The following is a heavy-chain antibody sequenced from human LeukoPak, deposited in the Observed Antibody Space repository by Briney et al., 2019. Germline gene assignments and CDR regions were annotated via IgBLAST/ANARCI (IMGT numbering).Heavy chain of an antibody. CDR3: ARDFRGRCLQFDGGPVDY. D-gene: IGHD5-24*01. CDR2: INWNGGST. CDR1: GFTFDDYG. Sequence: PGGSLRLSCAASGFTFDDYGMSWVRQAPGKGLEWVSGINWNGGSTGYADSVKGRFTISRDNAKNSLYLQMNSLRAEDTALYYCARDFRGRCLQFDGGPVDYWGQGTLVTVSS. J-gene: IGHJ4*02. V-gene: IGHV3-20*04.